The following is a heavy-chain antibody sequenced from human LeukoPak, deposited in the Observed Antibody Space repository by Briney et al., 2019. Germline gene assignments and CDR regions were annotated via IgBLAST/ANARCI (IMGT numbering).Heavy chain of an antibody. D-gene: IGHD2-2*01. V-gene: IGHV1-2*02. CDR3: ARANFLYCSNSTCLFDY. CDR2: INPNDGDT. J-gene: IGHJ4*02. Sequence: ASVKVSCKASGYTFTDYYMHWVRQAPGQGFEWMGWINPNDGDTNYAQKFQGRVTMTRDTSISTAHMEVSRLRSDDTAVYYCARANFLYCSNSTCLFDYWGQGTKVTVSS. CDR1: GYTFTDYY.